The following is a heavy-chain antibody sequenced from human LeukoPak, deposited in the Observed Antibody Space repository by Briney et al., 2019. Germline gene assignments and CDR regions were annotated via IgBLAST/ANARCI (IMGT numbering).Heavy chain of an antibody. V-gene: IGHV3-53*01. CDR3: ATRWRWLHF. J-gene: IGHJ4*02. CDR2: IYSGGST. Sequence: PGGSLRLSCAASGFTVSSNYMSWVRQAPGKGLEWVSIIYSGGSTSYADSVKGRFTISRDNAKNSLYLQMNSLRAEDTAVYYCATRWRWLHFWGQGALVTVSS. D-gene: IGHD5-24*01. CDR1: GFTVSSNY.